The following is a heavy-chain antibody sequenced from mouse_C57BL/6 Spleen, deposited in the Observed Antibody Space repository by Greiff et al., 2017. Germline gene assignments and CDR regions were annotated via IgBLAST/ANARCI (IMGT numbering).Heavy chain of an antibody. Sequence: QVQLQQPGAELVKPGASVKLSCKASGYTFTSYWMKWVKQRPGQGLEWIGEIDPSDSYTNYNQKFKDKATLTVDPSSSTAYMQLSSRPSEDSAVYYCARCGGSSYGAWFAYWGQGTLVTVSA. CDR3: ARCGGSSYGAWFAY. CDR2: IDPSDSYT. V-gene: IGHV1-50*01. CDR1: GYTFTSYW. J-gene: IGHJ3*01. D-gene: IGHD1-1*01.